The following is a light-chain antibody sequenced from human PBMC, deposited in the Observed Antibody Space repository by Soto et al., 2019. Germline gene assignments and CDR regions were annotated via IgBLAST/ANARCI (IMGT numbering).Light chain of an antibody. V-gene: IGKV3-20*01. CDR3: QQYGSSPYT. Sequence: EIVLTQSPDTLSLSPGERATLSCRASQSVGNTYLAWYQQKPGQAPRLLIYGASSRATGIADRFSGSGSETDFTLTISGLEPEDFAVYFCQQYGSSPYTFGQGTKLEIK. CDR1: QSVGNTY. J-gene: IGKJ2*01. CDR2: GAS.